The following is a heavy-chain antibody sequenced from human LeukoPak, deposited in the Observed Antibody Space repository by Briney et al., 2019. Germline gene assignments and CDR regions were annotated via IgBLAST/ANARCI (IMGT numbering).Heavy chain of an antibody. Sequence: GASVKVSCKASGYTFTGYYMHWVRQAPGQGLEWMGWINPNSGGTNYAQKFQGRVTMTRDTSISTAYMELSRLRSDDTAVYYCTGIPVAGPLSSDYWGQGTLVTVSS. J-gene: IGHJ4*02. V-gene: IGHV1-2*02. D-gene: IGHD6-19*01. CDR2: INPNSGGT. CDR3: TGIPVAGPLSSDY. CDR1: GYTFTGYY.